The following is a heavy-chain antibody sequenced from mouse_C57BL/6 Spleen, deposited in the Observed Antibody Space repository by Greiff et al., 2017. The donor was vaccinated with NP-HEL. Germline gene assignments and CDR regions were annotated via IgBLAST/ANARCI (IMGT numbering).Heavy chain of an antibody. D-gene: IGHD2-12*01. Sequence: EVHLVESGGGLVKPGGSLKLSCAASGFTFSSYAMSWVRQTPEKRLEWVATISDGGSYTYYPDNVKGRFTISRDNAKNNLYLQMSHLKSEDTAMYYCARVYDGAYWGQGTLVTVSA. CDR2: ISDGGSYT. CDR1: GFTFSSYA. V-gene: IGHV5-4*01. CDR3: ARVYDGAY. J-gene: IGHJ3*01.